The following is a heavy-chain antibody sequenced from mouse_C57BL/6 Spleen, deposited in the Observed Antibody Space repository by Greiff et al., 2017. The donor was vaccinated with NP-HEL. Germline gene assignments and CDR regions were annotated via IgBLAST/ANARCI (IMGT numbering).Heavy chain of an antibody. CDR3: ARARSNYPYYYAMDY. D-gene: IGHD2-5*01. CDR1: GYTFTTYP. CDR2: FHPYNDDT. Sequence: VKLMESGAELVKPGASVKMSCKASGYTFTTYPIEWMKQNHGKSLEWIGNFHPYNDDTKYNEKFKGKATLTVEKSSSTVYLELSRLTSDDSAVYYCARARSNYPYYYAMDYWGQGTSVTVSS. V-gene: IGHV1-47*01. J-gene: IGHJ4*01.